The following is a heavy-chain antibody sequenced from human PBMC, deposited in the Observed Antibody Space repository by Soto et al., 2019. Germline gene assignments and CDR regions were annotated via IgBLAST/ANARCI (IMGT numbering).Heavy chain of an antibody. J-gene: IGHJ5*02. CDR2: ISSSSSYI. Sequence: EVQLVESGGGLVKPGGSLRLSCAASGFTFSSYSMNWVCQAPGKGLEWVSSISSSSSYIYYADSVKGRFTISRDNAKNSLYLQMNSLRAEDTAVYYCARGTEVVEYNWFDPWGQGTLVTVSS. V-gene: IGHV3-21*01. CDR1: GFTFSSYS. CDR3: ARGTEVVEYNWFDP. D-gene: IGHD1-1*01.